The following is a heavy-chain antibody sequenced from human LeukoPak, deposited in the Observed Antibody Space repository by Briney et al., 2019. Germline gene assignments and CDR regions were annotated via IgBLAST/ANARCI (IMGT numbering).Heavy chain of an antibody. CDR2: IIPIFGTA. J-gene: IGHJ4*02. CDR1: GYTFTSYY. D-gene: IGHD2-2*02. CDR3: ARAPGYCSSTSCYKGVL. V-gene: IGHV1-69*13. Sequence: SVKVSCKASGYTFTSYYMHWVRQAPGQGLEWMGGIIPIFGTANYAQKFQGRVTITADESTSTAYMELSSLRSEDTAVYYCARAPGYCSSTSCYKGVLWGQGTLVTVSS.